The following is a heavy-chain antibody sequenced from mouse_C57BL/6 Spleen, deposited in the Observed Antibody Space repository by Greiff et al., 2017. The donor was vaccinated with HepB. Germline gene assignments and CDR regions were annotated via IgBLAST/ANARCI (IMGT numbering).Heavy chain of an antibody. CDR2: ISGGGGNT. J-gene: IGHJ3*01. CDR1: GFTFSSYT. Sequence: EVQLVESGGGLVKPGGSLKLSCAASGFTFSSYTMSWVRQTPEKRLEWVATISGGGGNTYYPDSVKGRFTISRDNAKNTLYLQMSSLRSEDTALYYCARQETTVVEGWFAYWGQGTLVTVSA. CDR3: ARQETTVVEGWFAY. D-gene: IGHD1-1*01. V-gene: IGHV5-9*01.